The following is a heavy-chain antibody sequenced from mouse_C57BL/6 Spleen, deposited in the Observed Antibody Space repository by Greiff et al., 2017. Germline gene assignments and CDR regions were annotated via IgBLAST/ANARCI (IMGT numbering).Heavy chain of an antibody. CDR2: IDPENGDT. CDR1: GYNIKDDY. J-gene: IGHJ3*01. V-gene: IGHV14-4*01. D-gene: IGHD2-13*01. CDR3: ADYKGAD. Sequence: EVQLQQSGAELVRPGASVKFSCTASGYNIKDDYMHWVKQRPEQGLEWIGWIDPENGDTDYAAKFQGKATVTADTSSNTAYLQLSSLTSEVSAVYYWADYKGADWGQGTLVTVSS.